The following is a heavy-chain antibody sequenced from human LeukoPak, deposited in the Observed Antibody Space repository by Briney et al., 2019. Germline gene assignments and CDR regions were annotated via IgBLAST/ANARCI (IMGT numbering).Heavy chain of an antibody. CDR2: INPNSGGT. CDR3: ARGYRSGGSCYSVENWFDP. J-gene: IGHJ5*02. Sequence: ASVKVSCKAAGYTFTGYYMFWVRQAPGQGLEWMGRINPNSGGTNYAQKFQGRVTMTRDTSISTAYMELCRLRSDDTAVYYCARGYRSGGSCYSVENWFDPWGQGTLVTVSS. D-gene: IGHD2-15*01. V-gene: IGHV1-2*06. CDR1: GYTFTGYY.